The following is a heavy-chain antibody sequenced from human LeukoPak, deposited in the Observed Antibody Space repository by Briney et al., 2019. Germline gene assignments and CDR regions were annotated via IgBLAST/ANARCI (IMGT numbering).Heavy chain of an antibody. J-gene: IGHJ6*03. CDR1: GYTFTSYD. CDR3: ARGDFVVHIYYCYMDV. CDR2: MNSTSGST. D-gene: IGHD2-15*01. Sequence: SSVKVSCKASGYTFTSYDINWVRQPTGQGREGVGWMNSTSGSTGYAQPFQGRVTMTRDTSISTVYMEMSSLRSEDPAVYYCARGDFVVHIYYCYMDVWGKGTTVTVSS. V-gene: IGHV1-8*01.